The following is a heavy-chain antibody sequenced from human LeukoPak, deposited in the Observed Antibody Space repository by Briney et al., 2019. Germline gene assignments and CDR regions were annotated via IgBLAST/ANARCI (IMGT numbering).Heavy chain of an antibody. V-gene: IGHV3-66*01. D-gene: IGHD4-17*01. J-gene: IGHJ4*02. CDR2: IYSGGST. Sequence: GGSLRLSCAASGFTVSSSYMSWVRQAPGKGLEWVSIIYSGGSTYYADSVKGRFTISRDNSKNTLYLQMNSLRAEDTAVYYCAKEIWPTVTTPGHTHFDYWGQGTLVTVSS. CDR1: GFTVSSSY. CDR3: AKEIWPTVTTPGHTHFDY.